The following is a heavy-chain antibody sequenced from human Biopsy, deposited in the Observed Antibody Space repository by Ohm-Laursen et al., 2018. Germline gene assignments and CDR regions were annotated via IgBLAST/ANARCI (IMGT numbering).Heavy chain of an antibody. J-gene: IGHJ3*02. Sequence: SETLSLTCTVSDASASSGRYSWTRIRQPPRKPLEWIGYFYSSGTTRYNPSLESRHSISMDTSKNEVSLRLTSMTAADTAVYFCARAPADQYAARNYYSSHAFDMWGQGTKVTVSS. D-gene: IGHD3-10*01. V-gene: IGHV4-61*01. CDR3: ARAPADQYAARNYYSSHAFDM. CDR2: FYSSGTT. CDR1: DASASSGRYS.